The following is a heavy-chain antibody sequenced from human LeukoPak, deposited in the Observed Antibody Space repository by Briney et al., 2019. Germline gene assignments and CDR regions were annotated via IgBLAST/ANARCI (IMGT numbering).Heavy chain of an antibody. J-gene: IGHJ4*02. D-gene: IGHD5-12*01. Sequence: GGSLRLFCAASGFTFSSYSMNWVRQAPGKGLEWVSSISSSSYIYYADSVKGRFTISRDNAKNSLYLQMNSLRAEDTAVYYCARVPRATWAFFDWWGQGTLVTVSS. CDR2: ISSSSYI. CDR3: ARVPRATWAFFDW. V-gene: IGHV3-21*01. CDR1: GFTFSSYS.